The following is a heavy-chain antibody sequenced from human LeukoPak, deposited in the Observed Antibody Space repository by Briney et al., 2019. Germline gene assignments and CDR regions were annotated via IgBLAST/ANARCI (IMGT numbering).Heavy chain of an antibody. CDR2: ISSSSSII. CDR3: ARARSVDY. J-gene: IGHJ4*02. Sequence: PGGSLRLSCAASGFTFSTYTMNWVRQAPGKGLEWVSSISSSSSIISYADSVKGRFTISRDNAKNSLFLQMNSLRDEGTAVYYCARARSVDYWGQGTLVTVSS. D-gene: IGHD3-3*01. V-gene: IGHV3-48*02. CDR1: GFTFSTYT.